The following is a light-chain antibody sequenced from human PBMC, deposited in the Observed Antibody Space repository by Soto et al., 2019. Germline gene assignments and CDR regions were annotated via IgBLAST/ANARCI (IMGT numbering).Light chain of an antibody. Sequence: QSALTQPPSVSGAPGQRVTISCTGSRTNIGAGYDVHWYQQLPGTAPKLLIYGNNNRPSGVPDRFSGSKSATSASLAISGLQAEDEADYFCQSYDSSLSGLDVFGGGTKLTVL. CDR1: RTNIGAGYD. J-gene: IGLJ2*01. CDR3: QSYDSSLSGLDV. V-gene: IGLV1-40*01. CDR2: GNN.